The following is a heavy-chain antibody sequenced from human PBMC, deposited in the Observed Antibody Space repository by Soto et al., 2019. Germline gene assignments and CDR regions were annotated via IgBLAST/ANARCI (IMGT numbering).Heavy chain of an antibody. D-gene: IGHD6-6*01. Sequence: SVKVSCKASGGTFSSYSISWVRQAPGQGLEWMGGIIPIFGTANYAQKFQGRVTITADESTSTAYMELSSLRSEDTAVYCCAIEYSSSPPYYPIGYRGQGTLVTVSS. J-gene: IGHJ4*02. CDR1: GGTFSSYS. CDR2: IIPIFGTA. V-gene: IGHV1-69*13. CDR3: AIEYSSSPPYYPIGY.